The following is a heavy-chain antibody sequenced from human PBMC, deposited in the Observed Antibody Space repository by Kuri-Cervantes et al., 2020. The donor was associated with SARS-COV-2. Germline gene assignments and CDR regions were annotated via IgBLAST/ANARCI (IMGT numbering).Heavy chain of an antibody. CDR3: ARGSGWYVDYYYGMDI. D-gene: IGHD6-19*01. J-gene: IGHJ6*02. CDR2: IKQDGSEK. Sequence: GGSLRLSCAASGFTFSSYAMNWVRQAPGKGLEWVASIKQDGSEKYYVDSVKGRFTISRDNAKNSLYLQMNSLRAEDTAVYYCARGSGWYVDYYYGMDIWGQGTTVTVSS. V-gene: IGHV3-7*01. CDR1: GFTFSSYA.